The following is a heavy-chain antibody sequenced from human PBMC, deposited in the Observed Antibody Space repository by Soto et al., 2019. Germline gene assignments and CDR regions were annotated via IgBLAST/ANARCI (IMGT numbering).Heavy chain of an antibody. Sequence: SLRLSCAASAFTFSSYGMHWVRQAPGKGLEGVAVIWYDGSNKYYADSVKGRLTISSDNSKNTLYLQMNSVRAEGTAVYYYARQSSSVWSTDYYYYGMDVWGQGITVTVSS. CDR3: ARQSSSVWSTDYYYYGMDV. V-gene: IGHV3-33*01. CDR2: IWYDGSNK. J-gene: IGHJ6*02. CDR1: AFTFSSYG. D-gene: IGHD6-19*01.